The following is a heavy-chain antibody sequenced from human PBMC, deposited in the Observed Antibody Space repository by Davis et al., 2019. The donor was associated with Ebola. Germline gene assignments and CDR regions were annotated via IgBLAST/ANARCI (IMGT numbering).Heavy chain of an antibody. CDR3: ARDSDDYSFDY. CDR2: IYSGGTP. V-gene: IGHV3-53*05. Sequence: GGSLRLSCAASGLTISRSYMSWVRQAPGKGLEWVSVIYSGGTPYYADSVKGRFTISRDNSKNTLYLQMNSLRPEDTAVYYCARDSDDYSFDYWGQGTLVTVSS. J-gene: IGHJ4*02. CDR1: GLTISRSY. D-gene: IGHD4-11*01.